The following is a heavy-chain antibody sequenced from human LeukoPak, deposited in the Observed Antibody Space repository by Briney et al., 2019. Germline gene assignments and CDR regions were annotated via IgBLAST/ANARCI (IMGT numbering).Heavy chain of an antibody. CDR3: VGEGAYSTSSPAGY. Sequence: PGGSLRLSCAASGFTFSSYWMSWVRQAPGKGLEWVANVNQDGSEKYYVDSVKGRFIISRDNARNSLFLQMNILTAEDTAIYYCVGEGAYSTSSPAGYWGQGTLVSVSS. CDR2: VNQDGSEK. CDR1: GFTFSSYW. J-gene: IGHJ4*02. D-gene: IGHD6-6*01. V-gene: IGHV3-7*01.